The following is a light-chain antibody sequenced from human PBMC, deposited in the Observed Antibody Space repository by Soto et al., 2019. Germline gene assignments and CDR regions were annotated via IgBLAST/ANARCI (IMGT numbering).Light chain of an antibody. Sequence: DIVMTQSPDSLAVSLGERATINCESSQSVLYSSNNQNCLAWYQQKPGQPPKLLIYWASTRESGFPDRFSGSGSVTDFTLNISSLQAEEVAVYYCQQYCATPWTFGQGTKVEIK. CDR2: WAS. J-gene: IGKJ1*01. V-gene: IGKV4-1*01. CDR1: QSVLYSSNNQNC. CDR3: QQYCATPWT.